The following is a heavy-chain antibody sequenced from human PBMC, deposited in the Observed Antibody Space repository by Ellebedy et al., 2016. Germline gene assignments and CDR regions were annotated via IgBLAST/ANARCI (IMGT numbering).Heavy chain of an antibody. V-gene: IGHV4-59*08. CDR1: GDPITTYY. Sequence: SETLSLTCTVPGDPITTYYWSWLRQSPGKGLEWIGFIYHIGGTNYNPSLKGRVTISIDSPKNQFSLQLSSVTAADTAVYYCARNPASGSLFFDLWGQGTLVTVSS. D-gene: IGHD6-19*01. CDR3: ARNPASGSLFFDL. CDR2: IYHIGGT. J-gene: IGHJ5*02.